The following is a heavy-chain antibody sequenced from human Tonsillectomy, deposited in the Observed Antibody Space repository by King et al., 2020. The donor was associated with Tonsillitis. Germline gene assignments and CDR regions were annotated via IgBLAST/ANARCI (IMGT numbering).Heavy chain of an antibody. CDR1: GFTFGSYW. CDR3: ASVFRVVIGTKDDFYHMDV. D-gene: IGHD3-22*01. Sequence: VQLVESGGGLVQPGGSLRVSCAASGFTFGSYWMSWVRQAPGEGLEWVANITQDGSETYYLDSVEGPFTVSRDNAKKSLYLQMDSLRAGDTAVYYCASVFRVVIGTKDDFYHMDVWGKGTTVTVSS. J-gene: IGHJ6*03. CDR2: ITQDGSET. V-gene: IGHV3-7*03.